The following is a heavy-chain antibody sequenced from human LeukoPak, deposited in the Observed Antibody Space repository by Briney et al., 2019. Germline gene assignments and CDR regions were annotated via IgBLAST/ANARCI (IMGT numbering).Heavy chain of an antibody. CDR2: IYTSGST. J-gene: IGHJ5*02. D-gene: IGHD2-15*01. CDR3: ARGVSLGYCSGGSCYNRFDA. CDR1: GGSISSYY. Sequence: SETLSLTCTVSGGSISSYYWSCIRQPAGKGLEWIGRIYTSGSTNYNPSLKSRVTMSVDTSKNQFSLELSSLTAADTAVYYCARGVSLGYCSGGSCYNRFDAWGQGTLVTVSS. V-gene: IGHV4-4*07.